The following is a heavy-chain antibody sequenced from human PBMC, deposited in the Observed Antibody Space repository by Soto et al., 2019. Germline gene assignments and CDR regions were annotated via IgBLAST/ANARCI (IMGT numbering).Heavy chain of an antibody. CDR2: MNPKSGGA. CDR3: TRENIENSDGLYDAFDI. CDR1: GYTFTDYY. J-gene: IGHJ3*02. D-gene: IGHD5-18*01. Sequence: GASVKVSCKASGYTFTDYYTHWVRQAPGQGLEWMGWMNPKSGGAYFAQKFQGRVTLTRDTSIGTAYIEVNSLTSDDTAVYFCTRENIENSDGLYDAFDIWGQATTVTVSS. V-gene: IGHV1-2*02.